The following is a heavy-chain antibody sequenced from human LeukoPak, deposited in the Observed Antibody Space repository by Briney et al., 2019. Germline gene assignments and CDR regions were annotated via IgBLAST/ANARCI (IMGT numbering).Heavy chain of an antibody. V-gene: IGHV3-48*04. D-gene: IGHD4-23*01. Sequence: GGSLRLSCAASGFTFSSYSMNWVRQAPGKGLEWVSYISSSSSTIYYADSVKGRFTISRDNAKNSLYLQMNSLRAEDTAVYYCARGSDYGGNSIRALYWFDPWGQGTLVTVSS. CDR2: ISSSSSTI. CDR3: ARGSDYGGNSIRALYWFDP. J-gene: IGHJ5*02. CDR1: GFTFSSYS.